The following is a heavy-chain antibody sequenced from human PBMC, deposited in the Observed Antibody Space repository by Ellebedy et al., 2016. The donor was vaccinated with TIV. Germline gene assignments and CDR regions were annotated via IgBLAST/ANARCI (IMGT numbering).Heavy chain of an antibody. D-gene: IGHD2-15*01. J-gene: IGHJ4*02. CDR3: ARRLGPDIVVVVAGSFDY. CDR1: GGSISSYY. CDR2: ISYSGST. V-gene: IGHV4-59*01. Sequence: MPSETLSLTCTVSGGSISSYYWSWIRQPPGKGLEWIGYISYSGSTNYNPSLKSRVTISVDTSKNQFSLKLNSVTAADTAVYYCARRLGPDIVVVVAGSFDYWGQGTLVTVSS.